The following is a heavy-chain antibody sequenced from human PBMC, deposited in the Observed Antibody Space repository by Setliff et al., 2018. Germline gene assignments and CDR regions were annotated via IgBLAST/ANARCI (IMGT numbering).Heavy chain of an antibody. CDR1: GFTFDDYA. V-gene: IGHV3-9*01. Sequence: GGSLRLSCAASGFTFDDYAMHWVRQAPGKGLEWVSGISWNSGSIGYADSVKGRFTISRDNAKNSLYLQMNSLRAEDTAVYYCAKNGFGVVALGVNNWFDPWGQGTLVTVSS. CDR3: AKNGFGVVALGVNNWFDP. D-gene: IGHD3-10*01. J-gene: IGHJ5*02. CDR2: ISWNSGSI.